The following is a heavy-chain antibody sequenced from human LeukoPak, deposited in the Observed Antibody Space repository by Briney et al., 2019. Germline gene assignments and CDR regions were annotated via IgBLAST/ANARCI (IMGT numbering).Heavy chain of an antibody. CDR2: IDPNTGGT. J-gene: IGHJ4*02. CDR3: TTRLIRGDY. Sequence: ASVRVSCTASGYTFTDYGYYIHWVRQRPGQGLEWMGWIDPNTGGTKYAQTVQGRVTMTSDTSITTAFMDLSRLTSDAAAVYYCTTRLIRGDYWGQGTLVAVSS. D-gene: IGHD3-10*01. CDR1: GYTFTDYGYY. V-gene: IGHV1-2*02.